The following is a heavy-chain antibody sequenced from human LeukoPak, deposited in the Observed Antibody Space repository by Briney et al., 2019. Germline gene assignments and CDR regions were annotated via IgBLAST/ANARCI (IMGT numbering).Heavy chain of an antibody. V-gene: IGHV1-18*01. CDR1: GYTFTSYG. Sequence: ASVKVSCKASGYTFTSYGISWVRQAPGQGLEWMGWISAYNGNTNYAQKLQGRVTMTTDTSTSTVYMELSSLRSEDTAVYYCARGGFRSGYEHNFDYWGQGTLVTVSS. J-gene: IGHJ4*02. CDR3: ARGGFRSGYEHNFDY. D-gene: IGHD5-12*01. CDR2: ISAYNGNT.